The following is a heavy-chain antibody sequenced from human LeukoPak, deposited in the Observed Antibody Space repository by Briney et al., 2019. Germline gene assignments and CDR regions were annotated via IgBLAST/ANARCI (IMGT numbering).Heavy chain of an antibody. V-gene: IGHV3-23*01. D-gene: IGHD1-26*01. J-gene: IGHJ4*02. CDR1: GLTFSSYG. Sequence: GGSLRLSCAASGLTFSSYGMSWVRQARAKGLEWDSAISGSGGSTYYADSVKGRFTISRDNSKNTLYLQMNSLRAEDTAVYYCAKDPGSYDYWGQGTLVTVSS. CDR3: AKDPGSYDY. CDR2: ISGSGGST.